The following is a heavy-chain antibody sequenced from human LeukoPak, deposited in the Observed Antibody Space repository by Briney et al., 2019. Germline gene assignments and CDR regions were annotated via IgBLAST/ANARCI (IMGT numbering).Heavy chain of an antibody. V-gene: IGHV3-21*01. CDR1: GFTFSSYS. Sequence: GGSLRLSCAASGFTFSSYSMNWVRQAPGKGLEWVSSISSSSSYIYYADSVKGRFTISRDNAKNSLYLQMNSLRAEDTAVYYCARYVVVVPAAIDWGQGTLVTVSS. J-gene: IGHJ4*02. D-gene: IGHD2-2*02. CDR2: ISSSSSYI. CDR3: ARYVVVVPAAID.